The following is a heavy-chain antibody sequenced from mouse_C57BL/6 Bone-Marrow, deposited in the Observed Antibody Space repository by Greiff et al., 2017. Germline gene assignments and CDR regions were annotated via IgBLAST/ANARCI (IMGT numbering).Heavy chain of an antibody. CDR2: IYPRSGNT. CDR3: ASDSNYGDCAMDY. D-gene: IGHD2-5*01. Sequence: VQLQQSGAELARPGASVKLSCKASGYTFTSYGIRWVKQRTGQGLEWIGEIYPRSGNTYYNEKFKGKATLTADKSSSTAYMELRSLTSEDSAVYFCASDSNYGDCAMDYWGQGTSVTVSS. V-gene: IGHV1-81*01. J-gene: IGHJ4*01. CDR1: GYTFTSYG.